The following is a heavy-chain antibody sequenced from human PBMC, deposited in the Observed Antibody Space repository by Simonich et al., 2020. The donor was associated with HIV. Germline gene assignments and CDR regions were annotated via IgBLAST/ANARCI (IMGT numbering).Heavy chain of an antibody. Sequence: EVQLVQSGAEVKKPGESLKISCKGSGYSFTSDWIGWVRQMPGKGLEWMGIIYPGDADTRYRPSFQGQVTISADKSISTAYLQWSSLKASDTAMYYCVRRLAVAGTYWYFDLWGRGTLVTVSS. CDR1: GYSFTSDW. D-gene: IGHD6-19*01. CDR2: IYPGDADT. J-gene: IGHJ2*01. V-gene: IGHV5-51*03. CDR3: VRRLAVAGTYWYFDL.